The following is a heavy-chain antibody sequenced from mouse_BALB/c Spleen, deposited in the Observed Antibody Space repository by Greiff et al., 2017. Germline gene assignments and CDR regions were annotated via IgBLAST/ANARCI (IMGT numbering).Heavy chain of an antibody. CDR3: ARGGGNGV. CDR1: GFTFSDYY. Sequence: EVQGVESGGGLVKPGGSLKLSCAASGFTFSDYYMYWVRQTPEKRLEWVATISDGGSYTYYPDSVKGRFTISRDNAKNNLYLQMSSLKSEDTAMYYCARGGGNGVWGAGTTGTVSS. V-gene: IGHV5-4*02. J-gene: IGHJ1*01. D-gene: IGHD2-1*01. CDR2: ISDGGSYT.